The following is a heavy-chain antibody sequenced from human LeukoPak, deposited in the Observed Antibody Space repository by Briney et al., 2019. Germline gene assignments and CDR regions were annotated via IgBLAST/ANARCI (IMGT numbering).Heavy chain of an antibody. J-gene: IGHJ3*02. CDR3: ARETAAVTPQAGAFDI. Sequence: PGGSLRLSRAASGLTVSSNYMSWVRQAPGKGLEWVSVIYSGGSTYYADSVKGRFTISRDNSKNTLYLQMNSLRAEDTAVYYCARETAAVTPQAGAFDIWGQGTMVTVSS. D-gene: IGHD4-17*01. CDR1: GLTVSSNY. CDR2: IYSGGST. V-gene: IGHV3-53*01.